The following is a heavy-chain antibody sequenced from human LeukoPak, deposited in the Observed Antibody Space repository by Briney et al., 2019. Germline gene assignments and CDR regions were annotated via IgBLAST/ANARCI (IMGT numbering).Heavy chain of an antibody. CDR3: ARGLDY. Sequence: GGSLRLSCAASGFTFSSYAMHWVRQAPGKGLEWVAVISYDGSSKYYADSVKGRFTISRDNSKNTLYLQMNSLRAEDTAVYYCARGLDYWGQGTLVTVSS. CDR1: GFTFSSYA. CDR2: ISYDGSSK. J-gene: IGHJ4*02. V-gene: IGHV3-30-3*01.